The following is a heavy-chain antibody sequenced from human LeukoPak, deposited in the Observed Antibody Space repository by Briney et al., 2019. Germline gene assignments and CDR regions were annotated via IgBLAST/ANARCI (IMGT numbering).Heavy chain of an antibody. CDR3: AKVLGDYGDYVYYYYGMDV. D-gene: IGHD4-17*01. V-gene: IGHV4-34*01. J-gene: IGHJ6*02. Sequence: SETLSLTCAVYGGSFSGYYWSWIRQPPGKGLEWIGEINHSGSTNYNPSLKSRVTISVDTSKNQFSLKLSSVTAADTAVYYCAKVLGDYGDYVYYYYGMDVCGQGTTVTVSS. CDR2: INHSGST. CDR1: GGSFSGYY.